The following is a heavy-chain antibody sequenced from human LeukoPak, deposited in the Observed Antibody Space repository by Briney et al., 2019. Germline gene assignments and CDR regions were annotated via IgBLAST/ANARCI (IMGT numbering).Heavy chain of an antibody. Sequence: ASVKVSCKASGYTFTGYYMHWVRQAPGQGLECMGWINPNSGGTNYAQKFQGRVTMTRDTSISTAYMELSRLRSDDTAVYYCARAFGFDWSLDYWGQGTLVTVSS. CDR2: INPNSGGT. CDR3: ARAFGFDWSLDY. J-gene: IGHJ4*02. CDR1: GYTFTGYY. D-gene: IGHD3-9*01. V-gene: IGHV1-2*02.